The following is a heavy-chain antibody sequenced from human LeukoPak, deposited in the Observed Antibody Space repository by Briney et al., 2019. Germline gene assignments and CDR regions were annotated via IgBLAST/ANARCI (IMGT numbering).Heavy chain of an antibody. D-gene: IGHD2-21*01. CDR1: GFIFSAFE. J-gene: IGHJ3*01. V-gene: IGHV3-48*03. CDR2: ISSSGSTR. CDR3: ARIIPPYDAFDL. Sequence: GGSLRLSCAASGFIFSAFETNWVRQAPGKGLEWVSYISSSGSTRYYADPVKGRFSISRDNAKNSLDLQMSSLRAEDTAIYYCARIIPPYDAFDLWGQGTWVTVSS.